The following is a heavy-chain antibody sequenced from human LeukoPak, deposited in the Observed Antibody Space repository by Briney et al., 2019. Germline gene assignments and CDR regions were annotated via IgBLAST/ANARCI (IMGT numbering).Heavy chain of an antibody. Sequence: ASVKVSCKASGYTFTNYDINWVRQAPGQGLEWMGWMNPNSGNTGYAQEFQGRVTISRNTSISTTYMELSSLRSEDTAVYYCASRGYSGYDQLPFDYWGQGTLVTVSS. CDR2: MNPNSGNT. J-gene: IGHJ4*02. V-gene: IGHV1-8*01. CDR3: ASRGYSGYDQLPFDY. D-gene: IGHD5-12*01. CDR1: GYTFTNYD.